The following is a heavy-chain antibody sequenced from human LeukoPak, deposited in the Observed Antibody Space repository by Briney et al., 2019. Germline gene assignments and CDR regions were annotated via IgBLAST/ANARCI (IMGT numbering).Heavy chain of an antibody. CDR1: GFTFSSYE. CDR3: ARQTYYDFWSGYSTFDY. D-gene: IGHD3-3*01. CDR2: ISSSGSTK. V-gene: IGHV3-48*03. J-gene: IGHJ4*02. Sequence: GGSLRLSCAASGFTFSSYEMNWVRQAPGKGLEWVSYISSSGSTKYYTDSVRGRFTISGDNAKNSLYLQMSSLRGEDTAVYYCARQTYYDFWSGYSTFDYWGQGTLVTVSS.